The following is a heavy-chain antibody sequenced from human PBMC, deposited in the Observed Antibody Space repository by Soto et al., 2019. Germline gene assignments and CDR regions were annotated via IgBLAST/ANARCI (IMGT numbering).Heavy chain of an antibody. CDR3: ARDIQTGDYPGEIVFDI. CDR2: IIPIFGNT. D-gene: IGHD4-17*01. V-gene: IGHV1-18*01. J-gene: IGHJ3*02. CDR1: GCTFSSYA. Sequence: ASVKVSCKSSGCTFSSYAISCVRQAPGQGLEWMGGIIPIFGNTNYAQKLQGRVTMTTDTSTSTAYMELRSLRSDDTAVYYCARDIQTGDYPGEIVFDIWGQGKMVTVS.